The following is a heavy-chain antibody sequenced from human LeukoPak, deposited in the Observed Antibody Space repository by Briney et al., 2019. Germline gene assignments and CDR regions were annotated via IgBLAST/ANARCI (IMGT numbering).Heavy chain of an antibody. CDR1: GGSISSYY. D-gene: IGHD1-26*01. CDR3: ARGIVGATAYYFDY. V-gene: IGHV4-59*01. Sequence: SETLSLTCTVSGGSISSYYWSWIRQPPGKGLEWIEYIYYSGSTNYNPSLKSRVTISVDTSKNQFSLKLSSVTAADTAVYYCARGIVGATAYYFDYWGQGTLVTVSS. J-gene: IGHJ4*02. CDR2: IYYSGST.